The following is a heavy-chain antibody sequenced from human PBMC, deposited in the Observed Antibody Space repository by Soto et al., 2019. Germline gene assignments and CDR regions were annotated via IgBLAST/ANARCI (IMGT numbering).Heavy chain of an antibody. CDR1: GYSFSSYG. CDR2: INTYNGNR. D-gene: IGHD3-22*01. V-gene: IGHV1-18*01. Sequence: QVQLVQSGAELRKPGASVKVSCKASGYSFSSYGINWVRQAPGQGLEWMGWINTYNGNRNYAQKFDDRVTMTTATSTNTVYMELRSLKSDDTAIYYCARDRLRGYDSSGFYSWGQGTLVTVSS. J-gene: IGHJ4*02. CDR3: ARDRLRGYDSSGFYS.